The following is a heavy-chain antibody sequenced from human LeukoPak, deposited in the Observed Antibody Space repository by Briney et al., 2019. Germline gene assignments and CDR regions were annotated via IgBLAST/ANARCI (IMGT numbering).Heavy chain of an antibody. CDR3: ARSRGRGYSGYDYPLLPGYSYGYYFDY. V-gene: IGHV1-2*04. J-gene: IGHJ4*02. D-gene: IGHD5-12*01. Sequence: ASVKVSCKASGYTFTGYYMHWVRQAPGQGLEWMGWINPNSGGTNYAQKFQGWVTMTRDTSISTAYMELSRLRSDDTAVYYCARSRGRGYSGYDYPLLPGYSYGYYFDYWGQGTLVTVSS. CDR2: INPNSGGT. CDR1: GYTFTGYY.